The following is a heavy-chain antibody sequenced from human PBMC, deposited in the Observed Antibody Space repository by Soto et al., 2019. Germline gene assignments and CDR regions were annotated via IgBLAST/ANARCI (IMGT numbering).Heavy chain of an antibody. J-gene: IGHJ3*02. V-gene: IGHV1-69*06. CDR3: ARAGPVAGNHAFDM. D-gene: IGHD6-19*01. CDR1: GGSFSSYA. CDR2: IIPIFGTA. Sequence: QVQLVQSGAEVKKPGSSVKVSCKASGGSFSSYAISWVRQAPVQGLEWMGGIIPIFGTATYAQKFQGRVTIIADKSTSTAYMELSSLRSEDTAVYYCARAGPVAGNHAFDMWRQGTLVTVSS.